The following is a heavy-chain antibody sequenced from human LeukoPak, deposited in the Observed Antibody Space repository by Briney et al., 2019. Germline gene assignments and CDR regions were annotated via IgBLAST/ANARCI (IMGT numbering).Heavy chain of an antibody. CDR2: IIPILGIA. CDR3: AREGEGGYSYVDY. D-gene: IGHD5-18*01. Sequence: ASVKVSCKASGGTFSSYAISWVRQAPGQGLEWMGRIIPILGIANYAQKFQGRVTITADKSTSTAYTELSSLRSEDTAVYYCAREGEGGYSYVDYWGQGTLVTVSS. CDR1: GGTFSSYA. J-gene: IGHJ4*02. V-gene: IGHV1-69*04.